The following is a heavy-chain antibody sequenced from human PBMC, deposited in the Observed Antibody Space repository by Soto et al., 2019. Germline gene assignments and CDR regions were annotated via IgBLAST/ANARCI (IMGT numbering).Heavy chain of an antibody. CDR1: GYSFTTYS. J-gene: IGHJ6*02. Sequence: GESLNISFKGSGYSFTTYSIAWVRQIPGKGLEWMGIIYPGDSETRYNPSYQGQVTISADKSITTAYLQWSSLKASDTAMYYCARHYGWGNKEYYYGLDVWGQGTTVTVS. CDR2: IYPGDSET. CDR3: ARHYGWGNKEYYYGLDV. V-gene: IGHV5-51*01. D-gene: IGHD3-10*01.